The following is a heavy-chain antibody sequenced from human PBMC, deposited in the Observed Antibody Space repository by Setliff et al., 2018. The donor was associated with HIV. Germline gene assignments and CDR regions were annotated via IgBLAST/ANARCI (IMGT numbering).Heavy chain of an antibody. CDR3: ARDRAARPHPRYFDL. J-gene: IGHJ2*01. Sequence: SVKVSCKASGGTFSSYVISWVRQAPGQGPEWMGGIIPMYGVANYAQKFQGRVTITTDESTSTAYMELSSLRSEDTAVYYCARDRAARPHPRYFDLWGRGTLVTVSS. CDR2: IIPMYGVA. V-gene: IGHV1-69*05. CDR1: GGTFSSYV. D-gene: IGHD6-6*01.